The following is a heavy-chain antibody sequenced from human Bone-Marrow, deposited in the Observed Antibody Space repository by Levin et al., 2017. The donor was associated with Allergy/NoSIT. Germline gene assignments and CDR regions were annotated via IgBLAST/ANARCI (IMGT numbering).Heavy chain of an antibody. CDR2: IYSVGTT. D-gene: IGHD3-16*01. CDR3: TGGPSGVRG. V-gene: IGHV3-53*01. Sequence: GGSLRLSCAVSGFTVSNNYMSWVRQAPGAGLEWVSLIYSVGTTYYADSVKGRFTISRDNSRNTLYLQMNSLRAEDTAVYYCTGGPSGVRGWGQGTRVTVSS. J-gene: IGHJ4*02. CDR1: GFTVSNNY.